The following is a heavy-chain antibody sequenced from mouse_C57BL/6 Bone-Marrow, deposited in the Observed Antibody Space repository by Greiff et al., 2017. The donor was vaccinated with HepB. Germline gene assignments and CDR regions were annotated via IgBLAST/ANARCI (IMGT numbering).Heavy chain of an antibody. D-gene: IGHD2-1*01. CDR3: AYGNYLAWFAY. J-gene: IGHJ3*01. CDR1: GYTFTDYY. V-gene: IGHV1-76*01. Sequence: LVESGAELVRPGASVKLSCKASGYTFTDYYINWVKQRPGQGLEWIARIYPGSGNTYYNEKFKGKATLTAEKSSSTAYMQLSSLTSEDSAVYFCAYGNYLAWFAYWGQGTLVTVSA. CDR2: IYPGSGNT.